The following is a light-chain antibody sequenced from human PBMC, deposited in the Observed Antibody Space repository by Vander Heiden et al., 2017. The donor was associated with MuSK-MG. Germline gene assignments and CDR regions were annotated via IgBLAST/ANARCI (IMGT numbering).Light chain of an antibody. V-gene: IGLV2-11*01. J-gene: IGLJ3*02. Sequence: QSALPQPRSVSGSPGQSVTISCTGTSSDVGGDNYVSWYQQHPGKAPKLMMYDVSKRPSGVPDRFSGSKSGNTASLTISGLQAEDEADDYCCSYAGSYTGVFGGGTKLTVL. CDR1: SSDVGGDNY. CDR2: DVS. CDR3: CSYAGSYTGV.